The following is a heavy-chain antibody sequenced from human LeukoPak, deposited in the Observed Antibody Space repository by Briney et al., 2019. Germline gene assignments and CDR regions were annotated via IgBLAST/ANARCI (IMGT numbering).Heavy chain of an antibody. J-gene: IGHJ4*02. CDR3: AKSGGYGLIDY. CDR2: IYSSGST. CDR1: GASVSGSDYY. Sequence: SETLSLTCAVSGASVSGSDYYWGWIRQPPGKGLEWIGNIYSSGSTYYNASLQSRVTISIDTSKNQFSLRLNSVTAADTAMYFCAKSGGYGLIDYWGQGTRVIVSS. V-gene: IGHV4-39*01. D-gene: IGHD1-26*01.